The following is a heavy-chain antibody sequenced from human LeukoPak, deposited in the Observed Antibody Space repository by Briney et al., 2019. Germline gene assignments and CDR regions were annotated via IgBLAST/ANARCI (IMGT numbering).Heavy chain of an antibody. V-gene: IGHV1-8*01. Sequence: ASVKVSCKASGYTFTSYDINWVRQATGQGLEWMGWMNPNSGNTGYAQKFQGRVTMTRNTSIGTAYMELSSLRSEDTAVYYCARVSYDILTGYSFNDYWGQGTLVTVSS. J-gene: IGHJ4*02. CDR3: ARVSYDILTGYSFNDY. CDR1: GYTFTSYD. D-gene: IGHD3-9*01. CDR2: MNPNSGNT.